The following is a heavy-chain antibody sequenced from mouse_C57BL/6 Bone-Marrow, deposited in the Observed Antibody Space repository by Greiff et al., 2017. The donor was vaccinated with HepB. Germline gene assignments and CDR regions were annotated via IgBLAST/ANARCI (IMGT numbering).Heavy chain of an antibody. Sequence: QVHVKQPGAELVKPGASVKVSCKASGYTFPSYWMHWVQQRPGQGLEWIGRLHPSDSDTNYNQKFKGKATLTVDKSSSTAYMQLSSLTSEDSAVYYCAIGRYYDYDECAYWGQGTLVTVSA. V-gene: IGHV1-74*01. CDR2: LHPSDSDT. J-gene: IGHJ3*01. CDR3: AIGRYYDYDECAY. D-gene: IGHD2-4*01. CDR1: GYTFPSYW.